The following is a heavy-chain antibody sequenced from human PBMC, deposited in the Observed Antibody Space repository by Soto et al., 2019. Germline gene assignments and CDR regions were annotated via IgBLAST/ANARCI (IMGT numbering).Heavy chain of an antibody. CDR2: ISYDGSNK. V-gene: IGHV3-30*18. CDR3: AKLGSYYDY. J-gene: IGHJ4*02. CDR1: GFTFSSYG. Sequence: GGSLRLSCAASGFTFSSYGMHWVRQAPGKGLEWVAVISYDGSNKYYADSVKGRFTTSRDNSKNTLYLQMNSLRAEDTAVYYCAKLGSYYDYWGQGNLVTVSS.